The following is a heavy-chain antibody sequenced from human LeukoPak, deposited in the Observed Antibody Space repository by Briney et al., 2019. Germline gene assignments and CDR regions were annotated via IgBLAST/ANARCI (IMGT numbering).Heavy chain of an antibody. V-gene: IGHV3-53*01. CDR1: GFIVSSNH. J-gene: IGHJ5*02. CDR2: IYSDGST. Sequence: GGSLRLSCAASGFIVSSNHMSWVRQAPGKGLEWVSIIYSDGSTYYADSVKGRFTISRDNSKNTLYLQMNSLRAEDTAVYYCARANSATIPGVDPWGQGTLVTVSS. D-gene: IGHD1-26*01. CDR3: ARANSATIPGVDP.